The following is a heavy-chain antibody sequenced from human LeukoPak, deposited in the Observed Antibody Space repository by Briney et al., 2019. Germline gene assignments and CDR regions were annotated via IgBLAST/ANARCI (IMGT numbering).Heavy chain of an antibody. D-gene: IGHD6-6*01. CDR3: AREGIYSSSSYFDY. J-gene: IGHJ4*02. CDR1: GGSISSSY. Sequence: PSETLSLSCTVSGGSISSSYWSWIRQPPGKVLEWIGYIYYSGNTNYNPSLESRVTMSLDTPKNQFSLTLSSVTAADTAVYYCAREGIYSSSSYFDYWGQGILVTVSS. V-gene: IGHV4-59*01. CDR2: IYYSGNT.